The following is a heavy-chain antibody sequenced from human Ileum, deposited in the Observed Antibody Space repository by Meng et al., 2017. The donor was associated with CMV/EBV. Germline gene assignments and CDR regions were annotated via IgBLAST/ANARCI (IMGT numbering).Heavy chain of an antibody. CDR2: ISSSSSYI. J-gene: IGHJ4*02. CDR3: ARGVVSADYDFWSGG. V-gene: IGHV3-21*01. D-gene: IGHD3-3*01. Sequence: GGSLRLSCAASGFTFSSYSMNWVRQAPGKGLEWVSSISSSSSYIYYADSVKGRFTISRDNAKNSLYLQMNSLRAEDTAVYYCARGVVSADYDFWSGGWGQGTLVTVSS. CDR1: GFTFSSYS.